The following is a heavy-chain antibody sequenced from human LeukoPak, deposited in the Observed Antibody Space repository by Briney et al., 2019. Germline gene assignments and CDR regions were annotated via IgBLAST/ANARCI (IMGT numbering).Heavy chain of an antibody. J-gene: IGHJ4*02. CDR1: GFTVSSNH. CDR2: IYSGGST. CDR3: ARGPAGYN. V-gene: IGHV3-53*01. D-gene: IGHD1-1*01. Sequence: SGGSLRLSCAASGFTVSSNHMSWVRQAPGKGLEWVSVIYSGGSTDYADSVKGRFTISRDSSKNTLYLQVNSLRAEDTAVYHCARGPAGYNWGQGTLVTVSS.